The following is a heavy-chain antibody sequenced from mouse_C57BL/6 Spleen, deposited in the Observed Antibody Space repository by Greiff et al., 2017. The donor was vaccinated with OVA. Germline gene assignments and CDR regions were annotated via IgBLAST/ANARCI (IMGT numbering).Heavy chain of an antibody. CDR3: AREGSRTVVATRYAMDD. D-gene: IGHD1-1*01. CDR1: GYTFTSYW. J-gene: IGHJ4*01. CDR2: IDPNSGGT. V-gene: IGHV1-72*01. Sequence: QVQLQQPGAELVKPGASVKLSCKASGYTFTSYWMHWVKQRPGRGLEWIGRIDPNSGGTKYNEKFKSKATLTVDKPSSTAYMQLSSLTSEDSAVYYGAREGSRTVVATRYAMDDWGQGTSVTVSS.